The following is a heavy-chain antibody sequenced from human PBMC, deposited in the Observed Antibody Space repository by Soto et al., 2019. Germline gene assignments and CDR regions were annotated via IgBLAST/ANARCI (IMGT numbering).Heavy chain of an antibody. V-gene: IGHV3-30*18. Sequence: QVQLVASGGGVVQPGTSLRLSCSASGFTLSGVDMHWVRQAPGKGLEWVAVMSYDGRNQYYADSVKGRFTVSRDSSKSTLYLQMNSLRTEDAAVYDCAKGGWYTSSSRSDCWGQGTLVTVSS. CDR2: MSYDGRNQ. J-gene: IGHJ4*02. CDR3: AKGGWYTSSSRSDC. CDR1: GFTLSGVD. D-gene: IGHD6-6*01.